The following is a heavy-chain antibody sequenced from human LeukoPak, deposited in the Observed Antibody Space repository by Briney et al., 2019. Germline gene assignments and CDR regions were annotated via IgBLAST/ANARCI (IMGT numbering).Heavy chain of an antibody. J-gene: IGHJ4*02. CDR3: ASRSTITMTAGY. V-gene: IGHV4-34*01. CDR1: GGSFSGYY. CDR2: INHSGST. Sequence: SETLSLTCAVYGGSFSGYYWNWIRQPPGKGLEWIGEINHSGSTNYNPSLKSRVTISVDTSKNQFSLKLSSVTAADTAVYYCASRSTITMTAGYWGQGTLVTVSS. D-gene: IGHD3-22*01.